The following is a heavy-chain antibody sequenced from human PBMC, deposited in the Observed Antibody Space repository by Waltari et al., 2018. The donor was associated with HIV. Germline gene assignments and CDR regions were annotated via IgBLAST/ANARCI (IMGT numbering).Heavy chain of an antibody. CDR3: AREGIVAAPFDF. CDR1: GLLFRDFA. CDR2: RSRDGSSK. D-gene: IGHD2-15*01. V-gene: IGHV3-30*01. Sequence: QVQLVESGAGLVQPGGSLRPSCAASGLLFRDFALHWVRQAPGKGLEWVAVRSRDGSSKYYADSVQGRFTISRDNSKNSLHLHMNSLRPKDTAVYYCAREGIVAAPFDFWGLGTLVTVSS. J-gene: IGHJ4*02.